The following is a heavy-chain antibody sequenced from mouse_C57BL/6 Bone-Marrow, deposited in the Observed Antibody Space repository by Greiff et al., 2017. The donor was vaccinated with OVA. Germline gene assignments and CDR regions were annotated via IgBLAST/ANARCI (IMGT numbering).Heavy chain of an antibody. Sequence: VQLQQPGAELVKPGASVKMSCKASGYTFTSYWITWVKQRPGQGLKWIGDIYPGSGSTNYNEKFKSKATLTVDTSSSTAYMQLSSLTSEDSAVYYCARARYYGSRRYYAMDYWGQGTSVTVSS. J-gene: IGHJ4*01. D-gene: IGHD1-1*01. CDR2: IYPGSGST. CDR3: ARARYYGSRRYYAMDY. CDR1: GYTFTSYW. V-gene: IGHV1-55*01.